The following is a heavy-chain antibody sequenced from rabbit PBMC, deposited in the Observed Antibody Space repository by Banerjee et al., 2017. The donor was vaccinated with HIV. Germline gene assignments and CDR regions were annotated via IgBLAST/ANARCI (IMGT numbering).Heavy chain of an antibody. CDR3: ARDFTL. V-gene: IGHV1S43*01. Sequence: PGKGLEWIACIYAGSSGSTYYASWAKGRFTISRSTSLNTVDLKMTSLTAADTATYFCARDFTLWGPGTLVT. CDR2: IYAGSSGST. J-gene: IGHJ4*01.